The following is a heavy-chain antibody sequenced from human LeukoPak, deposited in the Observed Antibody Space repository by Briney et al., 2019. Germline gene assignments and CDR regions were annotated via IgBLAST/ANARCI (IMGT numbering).Heavy chain of an antibody. D-gene: IGHD2-2*01. V-gene: IGHV4-34*01. CDR2: INHSGST. CDR3: ARCVGCYGFDY. Sequence: SETLSLTCAVYGGSFSGYYWSWIRQPPGKGLEWIGEINHSGSTNYNPSLKSRVTISVDTSKNQFSLKLSSVTAADTAVYYCARCVGCYGFDYWGQGTLVTVSS. J-gene: IGHJ4*02. CDR1: GGSFSGYY.